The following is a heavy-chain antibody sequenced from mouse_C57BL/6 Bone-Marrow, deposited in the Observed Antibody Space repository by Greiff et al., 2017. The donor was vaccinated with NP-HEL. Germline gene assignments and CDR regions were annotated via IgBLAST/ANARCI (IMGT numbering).Heavy chain of an antibody. CDR2: IDSATGNT. V-gene: IGHV14-3*01. D-gene: IGHD1-1*01. Sequence: VQLQQSVAELVRPGASVKLSCTASGFNIKNTYMHWVQQRPAQGLEWIGRIDSATGNTKYARKFQGKATRTADTSSNTTYLQLSSLTSEDTAIYYCARPVADWFAYWGQGTLVTVSA. CDR1: GFNIKNTY. J-gene: IGHJ3*01. CDR3: ARPVADWFAY.